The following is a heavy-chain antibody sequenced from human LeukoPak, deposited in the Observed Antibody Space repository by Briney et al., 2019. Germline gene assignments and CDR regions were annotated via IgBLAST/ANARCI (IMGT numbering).Heavy chain of an antibody. CDR2: MNPNSGNT. CDR3: AREYSYYYDSSGYYERYYYYYGMDV. CDR1: GYTFTSYD. V-gene: IGHV1-8*01. D-gene: IGHD3-22*01. Sequence: ASVTVSCKASGYTFTSYDTNWVRQATGQGLEWMGWMNPNSGNTGYAQKFQGRVTMTRNTSISTAYMELSSLRSEDTAVYYCAREYSYYYDSSGYYERYYYYYGMDVWGQGTTVTVSS. J-gene: IGHJ6*02.